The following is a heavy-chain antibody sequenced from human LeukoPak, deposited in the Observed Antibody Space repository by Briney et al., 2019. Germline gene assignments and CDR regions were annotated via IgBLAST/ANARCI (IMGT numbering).Heavy chain of an antibody. Sequence: KTSETLSLTCTVSGGSVSSGSYYWSWIRQPPGKGLEWIGYIYYSGSTNYNPSLKSRVTISVDTSKNQFSLKLSSVTAADTAVYYCARDYYDSSGYYEEGTWHFFDYWGQGTLVTVSS. CDR2: IYYSGST. J-gene: IGHJ4*02. CDR1: GGSVSSGSYY. CDR3: ARDYYDSSGYYEEGTWHFFDY. V-gene: IGHV4-61*01. D-gene: IGHD3-22*01.